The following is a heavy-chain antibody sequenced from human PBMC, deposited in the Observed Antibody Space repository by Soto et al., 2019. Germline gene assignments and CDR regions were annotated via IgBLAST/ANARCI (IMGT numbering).Heavy chain of an antibody. V-gene: IGHV3-23*01. CDR1: GFTFSSYA. J-gene: IGHJ6*02. CDR2: ISGSGGST. CDR3: AKAYESYYDFWSGYYGYYYYGMDV. D-gene: IGHD3-3*01. Sequence: GGSLRLSYAASGFTFSSYAMSWVRQAPGKGLEWVSAISGSGGSTYYADSVKGRFTISRDNSKNTLYLQMNSLRAEDTAVYYCAKAYESYYDFWSGYYGYYYYGMDVWGQGTTVTVSS.